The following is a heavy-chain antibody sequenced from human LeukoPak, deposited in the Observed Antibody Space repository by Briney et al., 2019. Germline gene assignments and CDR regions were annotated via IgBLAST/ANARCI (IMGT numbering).Heavy chain of an antibody. J-gene: IGHJ4*02. Sequence: ASVKVSCKASGYTFTSFGISWVRQAPGQGLEWMGWIGAYNGNTKYGQKLQGRVTMTTDTSTSTAYMELRSLRSDDAAVYYCPRDQMNIAAAGAYFDYWGQGTLVTVSS. D-gene: IGHD6-13*01. CDR3: PRDQMNIAAAGAYFDY. V-gene: IGHV1-18*01. CDR1: GYTFTSFG. CDR2: IGAYNGNT.